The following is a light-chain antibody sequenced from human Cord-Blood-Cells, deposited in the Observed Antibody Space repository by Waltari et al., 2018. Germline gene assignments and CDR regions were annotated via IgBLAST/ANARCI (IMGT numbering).Light chain of an antibody. CDR2: EVS. V-gene: IGLV2-8*01. J-gene: IGLJ3*02. CDR1: RTYVVGYHY. CDR3: SSYAGSNNLV. Sequence: QSALTQPPSAAGSPGQPVNISCPATRTYVVGYHYVPWYQQHPGKAPKLMIYEVSKRPSCVPDRFSGSKSCNTASLTVSVLQAEDEADYYCSSYAGSNNLVFCGGTKLTVL.